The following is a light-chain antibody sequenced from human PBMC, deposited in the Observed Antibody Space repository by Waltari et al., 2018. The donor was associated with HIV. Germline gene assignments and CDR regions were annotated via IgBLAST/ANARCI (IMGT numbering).Light chain of an antibody. J-gene: IGKJ1*01. Sequence: EIVLTQSPATLSLSPGERATLSCRASQNVYSSFAWYQQKPGQAPRLVIYDVSKRATGIPARFSGGGSGTDFTLTISGLEREDFAVYYCQHRSTWPWTFGRGTKLEIK. V-gene: IGKV3-11*01. CDR3: QHRSTWPWT. CDR2: DVS. CDR1: QNVYSS.